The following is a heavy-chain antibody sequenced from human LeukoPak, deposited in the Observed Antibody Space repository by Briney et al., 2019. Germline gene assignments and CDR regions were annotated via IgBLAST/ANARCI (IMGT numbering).Heavy chain of an antibody. V-gene: IGHV3-48*03. J-gene: IGHJ4*02. D-gene: IGHD1-26*01. CDR1: GFTFSGYE. Sequence: PGGSLRLSCAASGFTFSGYEMNWVRQAPGKGLEWVSYISSSGSTIYYADSVKGRFTISRDNAKNSLYLQMNSLRAEDTAVYYCAREWVYYFDYWGQGTLVTVSS. CDR2: ISSSGSTI. CDR3: AREWVYYFDY.